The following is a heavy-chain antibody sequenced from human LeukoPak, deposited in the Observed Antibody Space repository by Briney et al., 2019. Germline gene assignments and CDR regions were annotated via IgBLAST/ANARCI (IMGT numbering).Heavy chain of an antibody. D-gene: IGHD5-18*01. CDR2: SSYGGST. CDR3: ARELWALDY. CDR1: GGSINNYY. Sequence: SETLSLTCTVSGGSINNYYWSWIRQSPGKGLEWIGHSSYGGSTSYNPSLKSRATISVDMSKNQFSLKLSSVTAADTAVYYCARELWALDYWGQGTLVTVSS. V-gene: IGHV4-59*12. J-gene: IGHJ4*02.